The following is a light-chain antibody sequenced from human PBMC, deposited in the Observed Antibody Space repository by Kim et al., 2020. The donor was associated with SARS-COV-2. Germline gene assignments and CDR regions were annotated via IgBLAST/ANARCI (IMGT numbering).Light chain of an antibody. V-gene: IGKV3-15*01. CDR2: GAS. Sequence: EIVMTQSPATLSVSPGERVILSCRASQDIRNNLAWYQQKPGQAPRLLIHGASIRATGIPARFSGSGSETEVTLTISSLQSEDVAVYYCQQYDIWPPLTFGGGTKVDIK. J-gene: IGKJ4*01. CDR3: QQYDIWPPLT. CDR1: QDIRNN.